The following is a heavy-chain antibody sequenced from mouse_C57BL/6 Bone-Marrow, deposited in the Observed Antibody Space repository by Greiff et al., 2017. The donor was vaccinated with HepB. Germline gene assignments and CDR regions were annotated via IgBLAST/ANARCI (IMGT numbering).Heavy chain of an antibody. V-gene: IGHV3-6*01. CDR3: ARDDGYEIYYAMDY. CDR1: GYSITSGYY. D-gene: IGHD2-2*01. J-gene: IGHJ4*01. CDR2: ISYDGSN. Sequence: ESGPGLVKPSQSLSLTCSVTGYSITSGYYWNWIRQFPGNNLEWMGYISYDGSNNYNPSLKNRISITRDTSKNQFFLKLNSVTTEDTATYYCARDDGYEIYYAMDYWGQGTSVTVSS.